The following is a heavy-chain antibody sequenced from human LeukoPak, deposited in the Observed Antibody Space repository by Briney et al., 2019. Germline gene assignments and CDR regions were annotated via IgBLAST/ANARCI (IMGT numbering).Heavy chain of an antibody. CDR3: AKDLSGYGPYWYFDL. D-gene: IGHD6-25*01. J-gene: IGHJ2*01. CDR2: ITRSSIYT. Sequence: PGGSLRLSCAGSGFTFSSYSMTWVRQAPGKGLEWVSSITRSSIYTYYADSVKGRFTISRDNAKKSLYLQMNSLRAEDSAVYYCAKDLSGYGPYWYFDLWGRGTLVTVSS. V-gene: IGHV3-21*04. CDR1: GFTFSSYS.